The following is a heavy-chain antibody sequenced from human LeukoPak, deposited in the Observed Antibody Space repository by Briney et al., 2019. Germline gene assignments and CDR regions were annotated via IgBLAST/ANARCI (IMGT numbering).Heavy chain of an antibody. J-gene: IGHJ4*02. CDR1: GFTFSSYS. V-gene: IGHV3-21*01. CDR3: ARDRGYYDSSGPNTFDY. D-gene: IGHD3-22*01. CDR2: ISSSSSYI. Sequence: GGSLRLSCAASGFTFSSYSMNWVRQAPGKGLEWVSSISSSSSYIYYADSVKGRFTISRDNAKNSLYLQMNSLRAEDTAVYYCARDRGYYDSSGPNTFDYWGQGALVTVSS.